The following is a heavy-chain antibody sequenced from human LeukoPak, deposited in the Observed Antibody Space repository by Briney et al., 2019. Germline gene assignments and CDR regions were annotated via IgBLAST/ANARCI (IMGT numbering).Heavy chain of an antibody. D-gene: IGHD3-22*01. V-gene: IGHV3-21*01. CDR3: ARGYYYDSSGPDY. Sequence: GGSLRLSCAASGFTFSSYSMNWVRQAPGKGREWVSSISSSSSYIYYADSVRGRFTIFRDNAKNSLYLQMNSLRAKDTAVYYCARGYYYDSSGPDYWGQGTLVTVSS. J-gene: IGHJ4*02. CDR1: GFTFSSYS. CDR2: ISSSSSYI.